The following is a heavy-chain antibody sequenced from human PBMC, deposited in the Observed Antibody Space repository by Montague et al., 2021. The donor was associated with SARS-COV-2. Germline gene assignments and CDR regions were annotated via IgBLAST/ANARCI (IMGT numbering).Heavy chain of an antibody. CDR1: GGSISSRNYY. D-gene: IGHD5-12*01. CDR3: ARRGRKLLPVATTIGGFDI. J-gene: IGHJ3*02. CDR2: IYDSGST. V-gene: IGHV4-39*02. Sequence: SETLSPTCTVSGGSISSRNYYWDWIRQPPGKGLEWIGSIYDSGSTYYXPSLKSRDTISVDTSKNHFSLKLSSVTAADTAVYYCARRGRKLLPVATTIGGFDIWGQGTMVTVSS.